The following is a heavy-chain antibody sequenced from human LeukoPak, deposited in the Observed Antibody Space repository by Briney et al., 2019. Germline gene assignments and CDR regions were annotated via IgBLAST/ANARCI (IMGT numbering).Heavy chain of an antibody. CDR1: GFTFSNYA. CDR2: ISASGGGT. J-gene: IGHJ4*02. D-gene: IGHD6-19*01. CDR3: AKDKPPPYRSGYHFDY. V-gene: IGHV3-23*01. Sequence: GGSLRLSCAASGFTFSNYAMSWVRQAPGKGLEWVSAISASGGGTYYADSVKGRFTISRDNSKNTLYLQINSLRAEDTAVYYCAKDKPPPYRSGYHFDYWGQGTLVTVSS.